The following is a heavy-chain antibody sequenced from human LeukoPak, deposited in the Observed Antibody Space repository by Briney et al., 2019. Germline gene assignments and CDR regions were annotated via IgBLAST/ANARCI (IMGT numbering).Heavy chain of an antibody. V-gene: IGHV3-74*01. CDR3: ARESAIVLVPFDP. CDR1: GFSFTSYW. Sequence: GGSLRLSCAASGFSFTSYWMHWVRQAPGTGLVWVSRINSDGSSTTYADSVKGRFTISRDNAKNTLYLQMNTLRGEDTAVYYCARESAIVLVPFDPWGQGTLVTVSS. J-gene: IGHJ5*02. CDR2: INSDGSST. D-gene: IGHD2/OR15-2a*01.